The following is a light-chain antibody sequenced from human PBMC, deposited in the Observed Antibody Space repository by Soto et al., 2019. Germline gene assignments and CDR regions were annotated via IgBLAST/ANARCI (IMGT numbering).Light chain of an antibody. CDR1: CSDVGGYNY. J-gene: IGLJ2*01. CDR2: DVT. V-gene: IGLV2-11*01. Sequence: QSALTQARSVSGSPGQSVSISCTGTCSDVGGYNYVTWYQQHPVKAPKLMIYDVTKRPSGVPDRFSGSKSGNTASLTISGLQAEDEADYYCCLYADGSSLIFGGGTQLTVL. CDR3: CLYADGSSLI.